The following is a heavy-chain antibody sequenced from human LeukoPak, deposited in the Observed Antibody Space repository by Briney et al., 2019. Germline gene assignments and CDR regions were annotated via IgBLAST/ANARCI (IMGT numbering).Heavy chain of an antibody. Sequence: PGGSLRLSCAASGFTFSNAWISWVRQAPGKGLEWVGRIKSKTDGGTTDYAAPVKGRFTISRDDSKNTLYLQMNSLKTEDTAVYYCTTDDPTYYYGSGSYSYWGQGTLVTVSS. V-gene: IGHV3-15*01. CDR1: GFTFSNAW. J-gene: IGHJ4*02. CDR3: TTDDPTYYYGSGSYSY. D-gene: IGHD3-10*01. CDR2: IKSKTDGGTT.